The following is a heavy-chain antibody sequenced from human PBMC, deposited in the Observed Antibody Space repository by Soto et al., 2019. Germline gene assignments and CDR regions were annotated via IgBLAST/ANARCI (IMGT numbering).Heavy chain of an antibody. J-gene: IGHJ6*02. CDR2: SYYSGST. CDR1: GGSISSSSYY. Sequence: SENRSLPCTVSGGSISSSSYYWGWIRQPPGKGLEWIGSSYYSGSTYYNPSLKSRVTISVDTSKNQFSLKLSSVTAADTAVYYCASGFSGSYFLPVAYGMDVWGRGTTVT. V-gene: IGHV4-39*01. CDR3: ASGFSGSYFLPVAYGMDV. D-gene: IGHD1-26*01.